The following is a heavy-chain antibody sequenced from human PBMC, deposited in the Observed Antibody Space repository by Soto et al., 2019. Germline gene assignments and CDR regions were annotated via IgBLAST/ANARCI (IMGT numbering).Heavy chain of an antibody. Sequence: KPSETLSLTCAVYVGSFSGYYWTWVCQPPGKGLEWIGEINHRGSTSYNPSLKSRDTISVDTSKNQFSLRLSSVTAADTAVYYCARGEGSGWYFDYWGQGTPVTVSS. CDR2: INHRGST. J-gene: IGHJ4*02. CDR3: ARGEGSGWYFDY. CDR1: VGSFSGYY. D-gene: IGHD6-19*01. V-gene: IGHV4-34*01.